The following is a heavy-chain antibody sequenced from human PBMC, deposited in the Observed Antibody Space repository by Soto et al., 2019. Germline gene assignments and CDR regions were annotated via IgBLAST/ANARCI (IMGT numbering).Heavy chain of an antibody. D-gene: IGHD6-13*01. J-gene: IGHJ5*02. Sequence: PSETLSLTCAVDGGSFSGYYWSWIRQPPGKGLEWIGEINHSGSTNYNPSLKSRVTISVDTSKNQFSLKLSSVTAADTAVYYCAKDSSSRSGVDPWGQGTLVTVSS. CDR1: GGSFSGYY. V-gene: IGHV4-34*01. CDR2: INHSGST. CDR3: AKDSSSRSGVDP.